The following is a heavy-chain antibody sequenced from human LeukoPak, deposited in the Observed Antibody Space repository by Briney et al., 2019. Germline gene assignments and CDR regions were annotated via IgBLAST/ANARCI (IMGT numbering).Heavy chain of an antibody. CDR1: GFTFSSYA. Sequence: GGSLRLSCAASGFTFSSYAMHWVRQAPGKGLEWVAVISYDGSNKYYADSVKGRFTISRDNSKNTLYLQMNSLRAEDTAVYYCARDGPCATRIQHELDYWGQGTLVTVSS. CDR3: ARDGPCATRIQHELDY. J-gene: IGHJ4*02. CDR2: ISYDGSNK. V-gene: IGHV3-30-3*01. D-gene: IGHD5-18*01.